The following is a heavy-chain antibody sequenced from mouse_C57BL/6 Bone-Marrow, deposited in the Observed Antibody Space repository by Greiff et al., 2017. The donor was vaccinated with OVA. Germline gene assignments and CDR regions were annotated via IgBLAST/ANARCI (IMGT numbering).Heavy chain of an antibody. J-gene: IGHJ3*01. V-gene: IGHV5-9-1*02. CDR2: ISSGGDYI. Sequence: EVKLVESGEGLVKPGGSLKLSCAASGFTFSSYAMSWVRQTPEKRLEWVAYISSGGDYIYYADTVKGRFTISRDNARNTLYLQMISLKSEDTAMYYCTRDPYRSWFAYWGQGTLVTVSA. CDR3: TRDPYRSWFAY. D-gene: IGHD2-10*01. CDR1: GFTFSSYA.